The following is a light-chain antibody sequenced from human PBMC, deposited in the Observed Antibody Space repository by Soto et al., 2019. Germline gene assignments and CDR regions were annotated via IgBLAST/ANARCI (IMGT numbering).Light chain of an antibody. CDR1: QSIRGW. J-gene: IGKJ5*01. Sequence: DIQMTQSPSTLSASVGDRVTITCRASQSIRGWLAWYQQKPGKAPNLLIYAASTLQSGVPSRFSGSGSGTEFTLTISSLQPEDFATYYCQQLNSYSSITFGQGTRLEIK. CDR3: QQLNSYSSIT. CDR2: AAS. V-gene: IGKV1-5*01.